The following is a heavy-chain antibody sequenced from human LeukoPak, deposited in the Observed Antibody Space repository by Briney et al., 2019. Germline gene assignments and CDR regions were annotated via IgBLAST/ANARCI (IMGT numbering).Heavy chain of an antibody. J-gene: IGHJ3*01. D-gene: IGHD5-18*01. Sequence: SETLSLTCTVSGGSISTYYWTWIRQPPGKGLEGIGYIYYSGSTNYNPSLKSRVTISVDTSKNQFSLKLSAVTAADTAVYYCARQNGYNYGYAIGLWGQGTMVTVSS. CDR3: ARQNGYNYGYAIGL. CDR2: IYYSGST. V-gene: IGHV4-59*08. CDR1: GGSISTYY.